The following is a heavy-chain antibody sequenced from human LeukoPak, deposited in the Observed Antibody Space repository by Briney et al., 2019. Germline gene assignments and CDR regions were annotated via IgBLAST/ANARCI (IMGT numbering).Heavy chain of an antibody. CDR2: INTDGTVT. CDR1: GFTFSKYW. Sequence: SGGSLRLSCAAPGFTFSKYWMLWVRHAPGKGLESVSRINTDGTVTTYADSVKGRFTVSRDNADNTMFLQMNSVRDEDTAVYYCATKQWLAPPPDSWGQGTPVTVSS. D-gene: IGHD6-19*01. J-gene: IGHJ4*02. V-gene: IGHV3-74*01. CDR3: ATKQWLAPPPDS.